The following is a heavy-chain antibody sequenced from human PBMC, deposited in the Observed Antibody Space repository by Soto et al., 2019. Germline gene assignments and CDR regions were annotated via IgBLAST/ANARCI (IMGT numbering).Heavy chain of an antibody. Sequence: SETLSLTCTVSDDFISSYYWNWIRQPAGKGLEWIGRVSTNGATNYNPPLESRVTMSVDTSKNQFSLKLTSVTAADTAVYFCARADYEILTGSYAMDVCGQGTTVTVSS. D-gene: IGHD3-9*01. CDR3: ARADYEILTGSYAMDV. CDR2: VSTNGAT. CDR1: DDFISSYY. J-gene: IGHJ6*02. V-gene: IGHV4-4*07.